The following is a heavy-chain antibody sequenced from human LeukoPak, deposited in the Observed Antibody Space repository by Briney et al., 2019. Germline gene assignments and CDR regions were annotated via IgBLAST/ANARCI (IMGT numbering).Heavy chain of an antibody. CDR1: GFTFSNYW. V-gene: IGHV3-74*01. D-gene: IGHD1-1*01. J-gene: IGHJ4*02. CDR2: INSDGSSA. CDR3: ARPVTGTYAPLEY. Sequence: GGSLRLSCAASGFTFSNYWMHWVRQAPGKGLVYVSRINSDGSSANYADSVQGRFTISRDNAKNTLYLEMNSLRADDTAVYYCARPVTGTYAPLEYWGQGTLVTVSS.